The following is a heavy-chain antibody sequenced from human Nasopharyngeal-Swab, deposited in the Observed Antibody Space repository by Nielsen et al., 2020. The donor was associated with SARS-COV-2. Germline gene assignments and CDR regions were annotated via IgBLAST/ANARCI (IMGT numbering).Heavy chain of an antibody. J-gene: IGHJ4*02. V-gene: IGHV1-69*13. CDR1: GGTFKNYA. Sequence: SVKVSCKVSGGTFKNYAISWVRQAPGQGLEWMGGINPNFGTTNYAHKFQDRAKITADQSTRTAYMELSSLRSEDTAIYYCVRDRVWGDYWGQGTLVTVSS. CDR3: VRDRVWGDY. CDR2: INPNFGTT. D-gene: IGHD3-16*01.